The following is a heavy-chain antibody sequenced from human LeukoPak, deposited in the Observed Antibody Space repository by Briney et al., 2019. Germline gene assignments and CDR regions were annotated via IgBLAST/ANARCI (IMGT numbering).Heavy chain of an antibody. D-gene: IGHD1-26*01. J-gene: IGHJ4*02. CDR3: ARVFARSGEISGSYYYY. CDR2: ITPIFGTA. CDR1: GYTFTGYY. Sequence: SVKVSCKASGYTFTGYYMHWVRQAPGQGLEWMGGITPIFGTANYAQKFQGRVTITTDESTSTAYMELSSLRSEDTAVYYCARVFARSGEISGSYYYYWGQGTLVTVSS. V-gene: IGHV1-69*05.